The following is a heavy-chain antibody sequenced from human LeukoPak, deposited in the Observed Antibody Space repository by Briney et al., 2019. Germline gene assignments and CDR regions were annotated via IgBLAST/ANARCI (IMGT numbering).Heavy chain of an antibody. V-gene: IGHV1-18*01. CDR2: ISAYNGNT. J-gene: IGHJ6*03. CDR3: ATCPYYDFWSGYYYMDV. D-gene: IGHD3-3*01. Sequence: ASVKVSCKASGYTFTSYGISWVRQAPGQGLEWMGWISAYNGNTNYAQKFQGRVTMTRDTSISTAYMELSRLRSDDTAVYYCATCPYYDFWSGYYYMDVWGKGTTVTVSS. CDR1: GYTFTSYG.